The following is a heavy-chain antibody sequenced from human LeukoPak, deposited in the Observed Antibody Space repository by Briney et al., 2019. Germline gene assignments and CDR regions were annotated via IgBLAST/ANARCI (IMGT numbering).Heavy chain of an antibody. CDR2: IYPDDSDT. CDR1: GSRFTSYW. D-gene: IGHD4-23*01. J-gene: IGHJ5*02. Sequence: GESLKISCKGSGSRFTSYWIGWVRQMPGKGLEWMGSIYPDDSDTRYSPSLQGQVTISADKSISTAYLQWSSLKASDTAMYYCARHDYGGNWFDPWGQGTLVTVSS. V-gene: IGHV5-51*01. CDR3: ARHDYGGNWFDP.